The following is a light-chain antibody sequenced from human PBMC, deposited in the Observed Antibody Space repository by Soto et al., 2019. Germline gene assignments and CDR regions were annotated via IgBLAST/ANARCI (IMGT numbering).Light chain of an antibody. V-gene: IGKV1-5*03. CDR1: QSIDRW. CDR2: KAS. Sequence: DIQMTQSPSTLSASVGDRVTITCRASQSIDRWLAWYQQSPGKAPKLLMYKASLLQSGIPPRFSGSGSGTEFILTISSLQPDDAGSYYCQQYSKYPWTFGQGTKVEI. J-gene: IGKJ1*01. CDR3: QQYSKYPWT.